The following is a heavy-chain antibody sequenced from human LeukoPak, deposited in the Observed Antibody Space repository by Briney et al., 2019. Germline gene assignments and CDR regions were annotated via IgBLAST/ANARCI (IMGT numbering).Heavy chain of an antibody. V-gene: IGHV1-69*02. Sequence: SVKVSCKASGGTFSSYTISWVRQAPGQGLEWMGRIIPILGIANYAQKFQGRVTITADKSTSTAYMELSSLRSEDTAVYYCASESRSLYIVGASGGLDYWGQGTLVTVSS. D-gene: IGHD1-26*01. CDR2: IIPILGIA. CDR1: GGTFSSYT. CDR3: ASESRSLYIVGASGGLDY. J-gene: IGHJ4*02.